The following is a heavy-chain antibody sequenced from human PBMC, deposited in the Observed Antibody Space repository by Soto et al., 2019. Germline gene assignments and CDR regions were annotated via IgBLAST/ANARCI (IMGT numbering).Heavy chain of an antibody. D-gene: IGHD3-9*01. CDR1: GFTFSEYS. CDR2: ISSDGDIT. V-gene: IGHV3-64D*06. Sequence: GGSVRLSCSSSGFTFSEYSIHWIRQSPGKGLQYVSTISSDGDITYYADSVKSRFTTSRDNSKNTLYLQMNSLRPEDTAVYYCVKVSTFYDILTGYYCTNFFDSWDQEPRVTVSS. CDR3: VKVSTFYDILTGYYCTNFFDS. J-gene: IGHJ5*01.